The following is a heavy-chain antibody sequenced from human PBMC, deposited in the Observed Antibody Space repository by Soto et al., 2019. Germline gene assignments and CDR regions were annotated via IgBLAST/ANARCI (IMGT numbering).Heavy chain of an antibody. V-gene: IGHV3-33*01. D-gene: IGHD3-22*01. CDR2: IWYDGSNK. CDR1: GFTFSSYG. J-gene: IGHJ4*02. CDR3: ARDYDSSGYYYGAEGDY. Sequence: GGSLRLSCAASGFTFSSYGMHWVRQAPGKGLEWVAVIWYDGSNKYYADSVKGRFTISRDNSKNTLYLQMNSLRAEDTAVYYCARDYDSSGYYYGAEGDYWGQGTLVTVSS.